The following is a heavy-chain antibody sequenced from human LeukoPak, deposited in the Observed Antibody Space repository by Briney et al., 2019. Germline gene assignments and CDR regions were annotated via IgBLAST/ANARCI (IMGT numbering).Heavy chain of an antibody. CDR1: GGSFSGYY. CDR3: AREGGYGLFDY. V-gene: IGHV4-34*01. Sequence: SETLSLTCAVYGGSFSGYYWSWIRQPPGKGLEWIGEINHSGSTNYNPSLKSRVTISVDTSKNQFSLKLSSVTAADTAVYYCAREGGYGLFDYRGQGTLVTVSS. D-gene: IGHD5-12*01. CDR2: INHSGST. J-gene: IGHJ4*02.